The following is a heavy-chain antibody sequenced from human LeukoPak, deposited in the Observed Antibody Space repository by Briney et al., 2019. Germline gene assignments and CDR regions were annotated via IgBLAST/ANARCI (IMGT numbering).Heavy chain of an antibody. J-gene: IGHJ4*02. V-gene: IGHV1-2*02. CDR1: GYTFTGYY. CDR3: ARRKKVVAFDY. CDR2: INPNSGGT. Sequence: ASVKVSCKASGYTFTGYYMHWVRQAPGQGLEWMGWINPNSGGTNYAQKFQGRVTMTRDTSTSTVYMELSSLRSEDTAVYYCARRKKVVAFDYWGQGTLVTVSS. D-gene: IGHD2-15*01.